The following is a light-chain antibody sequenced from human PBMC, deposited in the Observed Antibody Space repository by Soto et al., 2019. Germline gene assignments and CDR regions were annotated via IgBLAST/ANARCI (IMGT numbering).Light chain of an antibody. Sequence: QSALTQPASLSGSPGQSITISCTGTSSDIGAYDYVSWFQQHPGKAPKLMIYNVYDRPSGISYRFSGSKSGNTASLTISGLQGEDEADYYCSAYTVSRTYVFGTGTKVTVL. CDR2: NVY. CDR1: SSDIGAYDY. CDR3: SAYTVSRTYV. J-gene: IGLJ1*01. V-gene: IGLV2-14*03.